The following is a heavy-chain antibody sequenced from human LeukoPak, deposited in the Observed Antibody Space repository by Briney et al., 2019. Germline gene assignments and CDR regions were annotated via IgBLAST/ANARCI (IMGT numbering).Heavy chain of an antibody. CDR1: KFTFSSYW. CDR3: AKNRVPAAIRGRVDY. D-gene: IGHD2-2*01. CDR2: INPDGSTT. Sequence: PGGSLRLSCAASKFTFSSYWMHWVRQAPGKGLVWVSRINPDGSTTNYADSVKGRFTISRDNSKNTLYLQMNSLRAEDTAVYYCAKNRVPAAIRGRVDYWGQGTLVTVSS. V-gene: IGHV3-74*01. J-gene: IGHJ4*02.